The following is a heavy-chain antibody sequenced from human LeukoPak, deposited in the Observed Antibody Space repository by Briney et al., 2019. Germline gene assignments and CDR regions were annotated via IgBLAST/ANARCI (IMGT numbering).Heavy chain of an antibody. D-gene: IGHD1-1*01. CDR3: AKGKGTGTTSDDAFDI. V-gene: IGHV3-7*01. Sequence: RAGGSLRLFCAASGFSFRSYWMSWVRQPPGKGLEWVANIKQDGSDKYYVDSVKGRITISRDNAKNSLYLQMNSLRAEDTAVYYCAKGKGTGTTSDDAFDIWGQGTMVTVSS. J-gene: IGHJ3*02. CDR1: GFSFRSYW. CDR2: IKQDGSDK.